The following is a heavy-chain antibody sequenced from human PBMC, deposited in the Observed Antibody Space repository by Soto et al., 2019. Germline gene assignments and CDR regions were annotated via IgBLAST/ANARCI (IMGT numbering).Heavy chain of an antibody. D-gene: IGHD2-21*01. CDR1: GGTFSSYA. V-gene: IGHV1-69*13. Sequence: SVKVSCKASGGTFSSYAISWVRQAPGQGLEWMGGIIPIFGTANYAQKFQGRVTITADESTSTAYMELSSLRSEDTAVYYCATLSSNGVVNDAFDICGQGTMVTVSS. J-gene: IGHJ3*02. CDR2: IIPIFGTA. CDR3: ATLSSNGVVNDAFDI.